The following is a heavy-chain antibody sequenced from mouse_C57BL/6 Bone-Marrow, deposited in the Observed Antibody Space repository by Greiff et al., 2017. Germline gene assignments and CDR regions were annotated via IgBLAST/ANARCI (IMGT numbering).Heavy chain of an antibody. CDR3: ARPARDGYYAMDY. Sequence: QVQLQQPGAELVKPGASVKLSCKASGYTFTSYWKHWVKQRPGRGLEWIGRIDPNSGGTKYNEKFKSKATLTVDKPSSTAYMQLSSLTSEDSAVYYCARPARDGYYAMDYWGQGTSVTVSS. J-gene: IGHJ4*01. CDR1: GYTFTSYW. CDR2: IDPNSGGT. V-gene: IGHV1-72*01. D-gene: IGHD2-3*01.